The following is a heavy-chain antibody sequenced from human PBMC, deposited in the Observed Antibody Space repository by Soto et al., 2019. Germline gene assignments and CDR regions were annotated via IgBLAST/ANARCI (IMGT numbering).Heavy chain of an antibody. CDR1: SAPVRSTTYT. Sequence: QLQLQESGPGLVKPSETLSLTCTVSSAPVRSTTYTWGWIRQPPGKGLEWVASVYYGGRSYYNPNLNSRVTISVDTSKTQCSLKMTSVSVADTAVYYCVGLNGYCVRGSCHGHYAMDVWGQGTTVTVSS. J-gene: IGHJ6*02. CDR3: VGLNGYCVRGSCHGHYAMDV. V-gene: IGHV4-39*01. D-gene: IGHD2-15*01. CDR2: VYYGGRS.